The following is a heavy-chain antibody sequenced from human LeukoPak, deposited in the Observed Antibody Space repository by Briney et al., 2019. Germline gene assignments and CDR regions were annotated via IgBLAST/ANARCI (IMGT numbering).Heavy chain of an antibody. CDR1: GFTFSNNW. D-gene: IGHD3-22*01. CDR3: ARGYYYDSSGYLPDY. CDR2: VKKDASEK. J-gene: IGHJ4*02. Sequence: GGSLRLSCAASGFTFSNNWMTWVRQAPGKGLEWVASVKKDASEKYYVDSVKGRFTISRDNAKNSLYLQMNSLRAEDTAVYYCARGYYYDSSGYLPDYWGQGTLVTVSS. V-gene: IGHV3-7*01.